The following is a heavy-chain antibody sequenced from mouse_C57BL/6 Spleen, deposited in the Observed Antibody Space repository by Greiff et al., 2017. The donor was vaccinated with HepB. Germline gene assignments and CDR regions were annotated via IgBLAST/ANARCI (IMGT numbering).Heavy chain of an antibody. V-gene: IGHV1-15*01. CDR1: GYTFTDYE. Sequence: QVQLQQSGAELVRPGASVTLSCKASGYTFTDYEMHWVKQTPVHGLEWIGAIDPETGGTAYNQKFKGKAILTADKSSSTAYMELRSLTSEDYAVYYCTRDLGFRYYGSSYYYAMDYWGQGTSVTVSS. J-gene: IGHJ4*01. CDR3: TRDLGFRYYGSSYYYAMDY. D-gene: IGHD1-1*01. CDR2: IDPETGGT.